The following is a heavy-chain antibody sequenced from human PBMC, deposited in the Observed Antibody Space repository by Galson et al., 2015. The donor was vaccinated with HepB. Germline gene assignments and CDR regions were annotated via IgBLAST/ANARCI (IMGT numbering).Heavy chain of an antibody. CDR2: IKSKTDDGAT. V-gene: IGHV3-15*01. CDR1: GFTFSNAW. J-gene: IGHJ4*02. Sequence: SLRLSCAASGFTFSNAWMTWVRQAPGKGLEWVGRIKSKTDDGATDYAAPVKGRFTISRDDSKNTLYLQMNSLNSEDTAVYYCSTGRRYYDSSGYYPYYFDYWGQGTLVTVSS. CDR3: STGRRYYDSSGYYPYYFDY. D-gene: IGHD3-22*01.